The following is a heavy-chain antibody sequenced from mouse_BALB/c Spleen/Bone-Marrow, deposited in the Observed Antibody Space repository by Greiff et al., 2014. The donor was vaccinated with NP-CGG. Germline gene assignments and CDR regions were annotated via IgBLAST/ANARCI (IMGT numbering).Heavy chain of an antibody. CDR3: ARSYGNWYFDV. CDR2: IYPYNGGT. Sequence: EVQLVESGPELVKPGASVKISCKASGYTFTDYNKHWVKQSHGKSLEWIGYIYPYNGGTGYNQKFKSKATLTVDNSSSTAYMELRSLTSEDSAVYYCARSYGNWYFDVWGAGTTVTVSS. J-gene: IGHJ1*01. D-gene: IGHD2-10*02. CDR1: GYTFTDYN. V-gene: IGHV1S29*02.